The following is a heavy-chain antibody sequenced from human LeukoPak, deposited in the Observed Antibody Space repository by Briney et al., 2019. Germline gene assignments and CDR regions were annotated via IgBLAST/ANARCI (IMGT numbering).Heavy chain of an antibody. J-gene: IGHJ6*02. D-gene: IGHD1-26*01. Sequence: SVKVSCKASGGTFSSYAISWVRQAPGQGLEWRGGIIPIFGTANYAQKFQGRVTITADESTSTAYMELSSLRSEDTAVFYCARISLGAIWGYYYGMDVWGQGTTVTVSS. V-gene: IGHV1-69*13. CDR2: IIPIFGTA. CDR3: ARISLGAIWGYYYGMDV. CDR1: GGTFSSYA.